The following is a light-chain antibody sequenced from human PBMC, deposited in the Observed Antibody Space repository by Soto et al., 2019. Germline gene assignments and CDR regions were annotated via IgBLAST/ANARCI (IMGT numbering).Light chain of an antibody. Sequence: EIVLTQSPGALSVAPGETVTLSCRASEAINNNFVAWYQQRPGQVPRLLMYGASIRVSGVPDRISGRRSGTGFILNIARVAPEDSAVYFCQQYHLSPLTFGGGTQV. CDR1: EAINNNF. V-gene: IGKV3-20*01. J-gene: IGKJ4*01. CDR2: GAS. CDR3: QQYHLSPLT.